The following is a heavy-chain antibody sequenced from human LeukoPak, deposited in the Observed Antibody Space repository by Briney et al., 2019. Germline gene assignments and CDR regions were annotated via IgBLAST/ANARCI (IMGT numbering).Heavy chain of an antibody. CDR2: IYYSGTT. CDR1: GGSISSSSYY. D-gene: IGHD2-15*01. V-gene: IGHV4-39*07. CDR3: ARDGPEGIMVVAPTHYFHY. Sequence: SETLSLTCTVSGGSISSSSYYWGWIHQPPGKGLEWIGSIYYSGTTYYSPSLQSRVTMSVKMSKNQFSLKLRSVTAADTAVYYCARDGPEGIMVVAPTHYFHYWGQGTLVTVSS. J-gene: IGHJ4*02.